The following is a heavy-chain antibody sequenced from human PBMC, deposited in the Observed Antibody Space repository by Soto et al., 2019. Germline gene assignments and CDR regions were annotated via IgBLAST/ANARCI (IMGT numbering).Heavy chain of an antibody. V-gene: IGHV1-69*02. Sequence: QVQLVQSGAEVKKPGSSVKVSCKASGGTFSSYTISWVRQAPGQGLEWMGRIIPILGIANYAQKFQGRVTXXANKSPSTDYMELSSLRSEDTAAYYWASDGDIWGYWGQGTLVTVSS. CDR3: ASDGDIWGY. D-gene: IGHD2-15*01. J-gene: IGHJ4*02. CDR1: GGTFSSYT. CDR2: IIPILGIA.